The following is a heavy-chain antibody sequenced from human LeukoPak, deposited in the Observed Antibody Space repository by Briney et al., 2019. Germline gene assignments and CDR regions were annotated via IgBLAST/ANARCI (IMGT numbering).Heavy chain of an antibody. CDR1: GFTFSSYG. CDR2: VWCDGSNK. V-gene: IGHV3-33*01. Sequence: GGSLRLSCAASGFTFSSYGMHWVRQAPGKGLEWVAVVWCDGSNKYYAGSVEGRFTISRDNSKKTLYLQMDSLRAEDTAIYFCARGRVATPPYGMDVWGQGTTVTVSS. D-gene: IGHD5-12*01. J-gene: IGHJ6*02. CDR3: ARGRVATPPYGMDV.